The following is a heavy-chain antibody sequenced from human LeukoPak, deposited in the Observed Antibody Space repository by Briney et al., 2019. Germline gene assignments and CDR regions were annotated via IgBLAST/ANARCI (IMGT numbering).Heavy chain of an antibody. CDR1: GGSFSGYY. V-gene: IGHV4-34*01. J-gene: IGHJ3*02. Sequence: PSETLSLTCSVYGGSFSGYYWSWIRQPPGKWLERIGEINHSGSTNYNPSLKSRVTISVDTSKSQFSLKLSSVTAADTAVYYCARDLDNWNYAFDIWGQGTMVTVSS. D-gene: IGHD1-7*01. CDR3: ARDLDNWNYAFDI. CDR2: INHSGST.